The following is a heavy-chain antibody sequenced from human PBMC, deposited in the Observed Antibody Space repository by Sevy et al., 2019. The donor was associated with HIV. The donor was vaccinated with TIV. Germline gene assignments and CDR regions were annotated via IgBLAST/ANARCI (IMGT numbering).Heavy chain of an antibody. V-gene: IGHV3-21*01. CDR3: AREMPGYSSSFDF. CDR1: GFTFSTHS. J-gene: IGHJ4*02. Sequence: GGSLRLSCAGSGFTFSTHSMNWVRQAPGKGLEWVSTITSRSSYIYYAASVKGRFTISRDNAKNSLYLQMNSLGAEDTAVYFCAREMPGYSSSFDFWGQGTMVTVSS. CDR2: ITSRSSYI. D-gene: IGHD3-22*01.